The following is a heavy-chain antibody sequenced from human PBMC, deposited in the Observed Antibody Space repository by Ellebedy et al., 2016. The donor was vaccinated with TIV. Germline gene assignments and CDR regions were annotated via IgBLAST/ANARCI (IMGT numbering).Heavy chain of an antibody. CDR2: IRTKPHNYAT. Sequence: GESLKISCTISGFPFSGAGVHWVRQASGKGLEWVGNIRTKPHNYATTYPASVEGRFAISRDDSKNTAYLQMNSLKTEDTAVYYCTRRGSYFHWGQGTLVTVSS. V-gene: IGHV3-73*01. D-gene: IGHD3-10*01. CDR3: TRRGSYFH. CDR1: GFPFSGAG. J-gene: IGHJ4*02.